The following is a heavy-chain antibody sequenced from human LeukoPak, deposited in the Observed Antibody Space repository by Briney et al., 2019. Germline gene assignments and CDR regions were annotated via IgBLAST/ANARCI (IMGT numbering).Heavy chain of an antibody. V-gene: IGHV4-34*01. Sequence: SETLSLTCAVYGGSFSGYYWSWIRQPPGKGLEWIGEINHSGSTNYNPSLKSRVTISVDTSKNQFSLKLSSVTAADTAVYYCARVSGFMVKYWFDPWGQGTLVTVSS. CDR1: GGSFSGYY. CDR2: INHSGST. J-gene: IGHJ5*02. D-gene: IGHD5-18*01. CDR3: ARVSGFMVKYWFDP.